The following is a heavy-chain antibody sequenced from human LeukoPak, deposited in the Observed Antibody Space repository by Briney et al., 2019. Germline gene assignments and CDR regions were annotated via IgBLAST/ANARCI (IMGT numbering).Heavy chain of an antibody. J-gene: IGHJ4*02. D-gene: IGHD4-17*01. Sequence: GGSLRLSCAASGFTFSDYYMSWVRQAPGKGLEWVACISEGSNYIYYADSMKGRFTISRDNAKNSLYLEMNSLRVEDTAVYHCVRDSDTYGDHTTRRFDSWGQGTLVTVSS. CDR3: VRDSDTYGDHTTRRFDS. CDR1: GFTFSDYY. CDR2: ISEGSNYI. V-gene: IGHV3-11*06.